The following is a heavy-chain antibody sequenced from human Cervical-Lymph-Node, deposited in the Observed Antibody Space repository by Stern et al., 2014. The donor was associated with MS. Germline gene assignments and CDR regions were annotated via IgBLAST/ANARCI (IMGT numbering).Heavy chain of an antibody. CDR1: GFSFSRYA. CDR3: ASAYSSSHYYFDY. J-gene: IGHJ4*02. CDR2: IGYDRSNP. D-gene: IGHD6-13*01. V-gene: IGHV3-33*01. Sequence: VQLVESGGGVVQPGRSLRLSCAASGFSFSRYAMHWVRQAQGKGLEWGVLIGYDRSNPDYADSETGRFTISRDNFKNTLYLQMNSLRAEDTAVYYCASAYSSSHYYFDYWGQGTLVTVSS.